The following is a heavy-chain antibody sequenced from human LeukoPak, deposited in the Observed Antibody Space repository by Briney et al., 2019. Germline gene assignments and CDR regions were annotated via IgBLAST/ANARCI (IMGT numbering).Heavy chain of an antibody. Sequence: SETLSLTCAVYGGSFSGYYWSWIRQPPGKGLEWIGEINHSGSTNYNPSHKSRVTISVETSKNQLSLKLSSVTAADTAVYYCARGQRGYSSSWWDYWGQGTLVTVSS. D-gene: IGHD6-13*01. CDR3: ARGQRGYSSSWWDY. V-gene: IGHV4-34*01. CDR2: INHSGST. CDR1: GGSFSGYY. J-gene: IGHJ4*02.